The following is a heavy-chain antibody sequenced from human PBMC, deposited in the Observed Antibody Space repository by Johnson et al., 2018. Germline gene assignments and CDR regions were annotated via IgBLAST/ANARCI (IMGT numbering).Heavy chain of an antibody. J-gene: IGHJ4*02. V-gene: IGHV4-59*01. D-gene: IGHD4-17*01. Sequence: QVQLQESGPGLVKPSETLSLTCSVSGGSINPYYWIWLRQPPGKGLEWIGCFYNSGTTSYKASLRSRVTLSADTSKNQLFLRLTSVTAADSAVYFCARDRDRTYGRALDYWGQGTLVTVSS. CDR1: GGSINPYY. CDR2: FYNSGTT. CDR3: ARDRDRTYGRALDY.